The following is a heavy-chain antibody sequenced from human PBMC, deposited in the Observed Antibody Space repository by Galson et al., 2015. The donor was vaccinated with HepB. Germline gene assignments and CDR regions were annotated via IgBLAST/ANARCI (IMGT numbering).Heavy chain of an antibody. J-gene: IGHJ4*02. Sequence: PALVKPTQTLTLTCTFSGFSLSTSGMCVSWIRQPPGKALEWLARIDWDDDKYYSTSLKTRLTISKDTSKNQVVLTMTNMDPVDTATYYRARSQIAAAGTSFDYWGQGTLVTVSS. CDR3: ARSQIAAAGTSFDY. CDR2: IDWDDDK. D-gene: IGHD6-13*01. V-gene: IGHV2-70*11. CDR1: GFSLSTSGMC.